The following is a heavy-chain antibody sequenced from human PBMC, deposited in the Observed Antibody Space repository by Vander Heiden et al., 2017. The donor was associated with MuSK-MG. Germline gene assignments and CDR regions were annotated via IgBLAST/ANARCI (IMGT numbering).Heavy chain of an antibody. Sequence: QVQLQESGPGLVKPSQTLSLTCTASGRSIRSGSYYWSWIRQPAGKGLEWIGRIYTSGSTNYNPSLKSRVTMSVDTSKNQFSLKLSSVTAADTAVYYGAREELEYYDSSGYFRDYYMDVWGKGTTVTVSS. V-gene: IGHV4-61*02. D-gene: IGHD3-22*01. CDR3: AREELEYYDSSGYFRDYYMDV. CDR1: GRSIRSGSYY. J-gene: IGHJ6*03. CDR2: IYTSGST.